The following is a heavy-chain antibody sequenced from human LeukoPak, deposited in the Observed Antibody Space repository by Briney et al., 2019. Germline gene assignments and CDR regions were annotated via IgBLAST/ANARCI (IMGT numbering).Heavy chain of an antibody. Sequence: GGSLRLSCAASGFTFSSYWMSWVRQAPGKGLEWVANIKQDGSEKYYVDSVKGRFTISRDNAKNSLYLQMNSLRDEDTAVYYCARDTIAVAGSYPYYFDYWGQGTLVTVSS. D-gene: IGHD6-19*01. CDR3: ARDTIAVAGSYPYYFDY. CDR1: GFTFSSYW. J-gene: IGHJ4*02. CDR2: IKQDGSEK. V-gene: IGHV3-7*01.